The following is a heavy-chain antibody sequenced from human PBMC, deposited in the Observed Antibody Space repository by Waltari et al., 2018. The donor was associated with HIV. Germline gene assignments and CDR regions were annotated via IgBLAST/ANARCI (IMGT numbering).Heavy chain of an antibody. V-gene: IGHV5-10-1*01. CDR2: IDPSDSYT. J-gene: IGHJ4*02. CDR1: GYRFSSYW. Sequence: EVQLVQSGAEVKKPGESLRISCKGSGYRFSSYWISWVRQMPGKGLEWVGRIDPSDSYTNYSPSFQGHVTISADKSISTAYLQWNSLKASDTAMYYCARLYCSSTSCYGIWVYWGQGTLVTVSS. CDR3: ARLYCSSTSCYGIWVY. D-gene: IGHD2-2*01.